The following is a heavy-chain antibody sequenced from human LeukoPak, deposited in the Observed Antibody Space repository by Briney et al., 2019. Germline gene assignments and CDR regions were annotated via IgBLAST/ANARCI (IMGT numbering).Heavy chain of an antibody. CDR1: GFTFSDYY. Sequence: GGSLRLSCAASGFTFSDYYMSWIRQAPGKGLEWVSYISSSGSTIYYADSVKGRFTISRDNAKNSLYLQMNSLRAEDTAVYYCARDLVSSSWYGQYYFDYWAREPWSPSPQ. CDR3: ARDLVSSSWYGQYYFDY. J-gene: IGHJ4*02. CDR2: ISSSGSTI. V-gene: IGHV3-11*01. D-gene: IGHD6-13*01.